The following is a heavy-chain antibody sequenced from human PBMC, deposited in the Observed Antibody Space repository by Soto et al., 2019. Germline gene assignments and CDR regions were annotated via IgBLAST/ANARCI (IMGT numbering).Heavy chain of an antibody. D-gene: IGHD1-26*01. CDR1: GFTFSSYA. CDR2: ISGSGGST. J-gene: IGHJ4*02. Sequence: EVQLLESGGGLVQPGGSLRLSCAASGFTFSSYAMRWVRQAPVKGLEWVSAISGSGGSTYYANSVKGRFTISRDNSKNTLYLQMNSLRAEDTAEYYCARRGSGSYYDYWGQGTLVTVSS. V-gene: IGHV3-23*01. CDR3: ARRGSGSYYDY.